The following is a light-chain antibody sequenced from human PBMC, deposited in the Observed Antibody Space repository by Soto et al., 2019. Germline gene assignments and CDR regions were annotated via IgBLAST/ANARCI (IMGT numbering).Light chain of an antibody. CDR2: GAS. V-gene: IGKV3-20*01. CDR1: QSVSSSD. J-gene: IGKJ1*01. CDR3: QQYGGSGKA. Sequence: DNVLTQSPGTLSLSPGERATLSCRASQSVSSSDLAWYQQKPGQAPRLLIYGASSRATGIPDRFSGSGSGTDFPLTISRLEPEDFAVYYCQQYGGSGKAFGQGTKVEIK.